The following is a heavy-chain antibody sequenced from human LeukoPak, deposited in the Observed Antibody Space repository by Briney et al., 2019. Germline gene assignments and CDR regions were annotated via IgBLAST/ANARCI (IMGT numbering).Heavy chain of an antibody. D-gene: IGHD2-15*01. Sequence: GGSLRLSCAASGFTVSSNYMSWVRQAPGKGLEWVSVIYSGGGTYYADSVKGRFTISRDNSKNTLYLQMNSLRAEDTAVYYCARHSCPPCPFDYWGQGTLVTVSS. CDR1: GFTVSSNY. CDR2: IYSGGGT. V-gene: IGHV3-53*01. CDR3: ARHSCPPCPFDY. J-gene: IGHJ4*02.